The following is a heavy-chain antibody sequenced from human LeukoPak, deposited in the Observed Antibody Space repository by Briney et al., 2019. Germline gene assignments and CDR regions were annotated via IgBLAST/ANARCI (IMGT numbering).Heavy chain of an antibody. CDR3: ATHSSSSGGYYYGMDV. J-gene: IGHJ6*02. V-gene: IGHV4-39*01. Sequence: SETLSLTCAVSGGSISSSTSYWGWIRQPPGKGLEWIGRIYYSGSTFYNPSLKSRVTISVDTSKNQFSLKLSSVTAADTAVYYCATHSSSSGGYYYGMDVWGQGTTVTVSS. CDR2: IYYSGST. D-gene: IGHD6-6*01. CDR1: GGSISSSTSY.